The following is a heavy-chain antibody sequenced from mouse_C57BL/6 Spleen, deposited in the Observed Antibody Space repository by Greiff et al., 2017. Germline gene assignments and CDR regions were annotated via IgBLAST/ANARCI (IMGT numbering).Heavy chain of an antibody. CDR1: GFTFSSYA. Sequence: EVNVVESGGGLVKPGGSLKLSCAASGFTFSSYAMSWVRQTPEKRLEWVATISDGGSYTYYPDNVKGRFTISRDNAKNNLYLQMSHLKYEDTAMYYCARDDYGSSYYLDYWGQGTTRTVAS. V-gene: IGHV5-4*01. D-gene: IGHD1-1*01. CDR2: ISDGGSYT. CDR3: ARDDYGSSYYLDY. J-gene: IGHJ2*01.